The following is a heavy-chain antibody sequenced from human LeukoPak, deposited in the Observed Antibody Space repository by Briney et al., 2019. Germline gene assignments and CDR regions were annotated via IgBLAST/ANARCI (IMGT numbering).Heavy chain of an antibody. Sequence: PGGSLRLSCAASGFTFSSYGMSWVRQAPGKGLEWVSDISGGGGTTYYADSVKGRFTISRDNSKNTLYLQMNSLRVDDTAVYYCARDRRQFDYWGQGTLVSVSS. V-gene: IGHV3-23*01. J-gene: IGHJ4*02. CDR2: ISGGGGTT. CDR1: GFTFSSYG. CDR3: ARDRRQFDY. D-gene: IGHD1-1*01.